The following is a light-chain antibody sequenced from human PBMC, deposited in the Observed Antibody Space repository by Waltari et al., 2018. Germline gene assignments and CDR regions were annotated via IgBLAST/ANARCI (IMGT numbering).Light chain of an antibody. J-gene: IGKJ5*01. Sequence: DIQLTQSPSFLSASVGDRVVITCRASQGISNYLAWYQQKPGKAPKLLIYTASTLQSGVPSRFSGSGFGIEFTLTLSSLQPEDFATYYCQQLNSYAITFGQGTRLEIK. CDR3: QQLNSYAIT. CDR2: TAS. V-gene: IGKV1-9*01. CDR1: QGISNY.